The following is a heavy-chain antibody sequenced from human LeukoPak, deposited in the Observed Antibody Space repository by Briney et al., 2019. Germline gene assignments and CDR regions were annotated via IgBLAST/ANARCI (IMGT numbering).Heavy chain of an antibody. J-gene: IGHJ3*02. CDR2: INHSGST. D-gene: IGHD3-10*01. Sequence: SETLSLTCAVYGGSFSGYYWSWIRQPPGKGLEWIGEINHSGSTNYNPSLKSRVTISVDTSKNQFSLKLSSVTATDTAVYYCASFHGSGWDDAFDIWGQGTMVTVSS. CDR3: ASFHGSGWDDAFDI. V-gene: IGHV4-34*01. CDR1: GGSFSGYY.